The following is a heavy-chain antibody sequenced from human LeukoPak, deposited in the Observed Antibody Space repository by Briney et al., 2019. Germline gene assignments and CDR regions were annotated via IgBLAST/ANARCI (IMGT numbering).Heavy chain of an antibody. CDR2: IYYSGST. Sequence: SETLSLTCTVSGGSISSGSYYWGWIRQPPGRGLEWIGSIYYSGSTYYNPSLKSRVTISVDRSKNQFSLKLSSVTVADTAVYYCARGPYYYMDVWGKGTTVTVSS. V-gene: IGHV4-39*07. CDR3: ARGPYYYMDV. CDR1: GGSISSGSYY. J-gene: IGHJ6*03.